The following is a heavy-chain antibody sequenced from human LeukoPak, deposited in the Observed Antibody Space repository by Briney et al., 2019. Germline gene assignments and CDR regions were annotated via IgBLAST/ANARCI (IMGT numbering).Heavy chain of an antibody. CDR2: INPSGGST. J-gene: IGHJ4*02. Sequence: ASVKVSCKASGYTFTSYYMHWVRQAPGQGLEWMGIINPSGGSTSYAQKFQGRVTITRNTSISTAYMELSSLRSEDTAVYYCARGLRGSVLGGWGQGTLVTVSS. D-gene: IGHD1-1*01. CDR1: GYTFTSYY. CDR3: ARGLRGSVLGG. V-gene: IGHV1-46*01.